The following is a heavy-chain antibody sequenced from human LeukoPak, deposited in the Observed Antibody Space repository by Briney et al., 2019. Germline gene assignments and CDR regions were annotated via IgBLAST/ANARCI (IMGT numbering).Heavy chain of an antibody. CDR3: ARPPRTVATMFDY. CDR1: GSSISTYY. V-gene: IGHV4-59*01. CDR2: IHYTGST. J-gene: IGHJ4*02. D-gene: IGHD5-12*01. Sequence: SETLSLTCTVSGSSISTYYWSWIRQPPGKGLEWIGYIHYTGSTNYNPSLKSRVTISVDTSKNQFSLKLSSVTAADTAVYYCARPPRTVATMFDYWGRGTLVTVSS.